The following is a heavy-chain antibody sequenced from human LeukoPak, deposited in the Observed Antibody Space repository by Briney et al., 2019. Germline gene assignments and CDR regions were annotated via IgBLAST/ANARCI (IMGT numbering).Heavy chain of an antibody. CDR2: IKQDGSEK. CDR1: GFTFSSYW. Sequence: GGSLRLSCAASGFTFSSYWMSWVRQAPGKGLEWVANIKQDGSEKYYVDSVKGRFTISRDNAKNSLYLQMNSLRAEDTAVYYCARGQIVVVPAAIGVTVTTPFYYYMDVWGKGTTVTVSS. D-gene: IGHD2-2*01. CDR3: ARGQIVVVPAAIGVTVTTPFYYYMDV. V-gene: IGHV3-7*01. J-gene: IGHJ6*03.